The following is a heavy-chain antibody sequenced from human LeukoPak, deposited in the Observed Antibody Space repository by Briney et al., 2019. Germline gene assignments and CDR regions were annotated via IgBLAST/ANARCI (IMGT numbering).Heavy chain of an antibody. CDR3: ARGEDGDYYFQH. J-gene: IGHJ1*01. Sequence: SQTLSLTCAISGHSVSSLSAAWNWVRQSPSRGLEWLGRTYYRSKWYNEYAMSVRSRISINADISKNQFSLQLNSVTPEDTAVYYCARGEDGDYYFQHWGQGTLVTVSS. CDR1: GHSVSSLSAA. D-gene: IGHD4-17*01. CDR2: TYYRSKWYN. V-gene: IGHV6-1*01.